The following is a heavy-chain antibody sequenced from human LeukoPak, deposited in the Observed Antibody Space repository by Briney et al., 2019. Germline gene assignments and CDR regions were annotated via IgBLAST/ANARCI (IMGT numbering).Heavy chain of an antibody. J-gene: IGHJ4*02. CDR3: AREGIAAAAPFAY. D-gene: IGHD6-13*01. CDR2: INAGNGNT. V-gene: IGHV1-3*01. Sequence: ASVKVSCKASGYTFTSYAMHWVRQAPGQRLEWMGWINAGNGNTKYSQKFQGRVTVTRDTSASTAYMELSSLRSEDTAVYYCAREGIAAAAPFAYWGQGTLVTVHS. CDR1: GYTFTSYA.